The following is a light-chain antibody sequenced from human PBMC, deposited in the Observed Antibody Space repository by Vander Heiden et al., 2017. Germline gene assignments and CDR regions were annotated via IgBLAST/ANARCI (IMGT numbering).Light chain of an antibody. V-gene: IGKV3-11*01. Sequence: EDVLTQSPATLSSSPGERATLSCRASQSVSSYLAWYQQKPGQAPRLLIYDASSMATGIPSRFSGSGSGTDFTLTISSLEPEDFAVYYCQQRINWPLTFGGGTKVDIK. J-gene: IGKJ4*01. CDR3: QQRINWPLT. CDR2: DAS. CDR1: QSVSSY.